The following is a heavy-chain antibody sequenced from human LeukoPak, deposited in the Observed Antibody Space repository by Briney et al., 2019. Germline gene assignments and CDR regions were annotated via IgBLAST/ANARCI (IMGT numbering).Heavy chain of an antibody. CDR1: GFTLITNN. J-gene: IGHJ4*02. Sequence: PGGSLRLSCAPSGFTLITNNVTWGRQAAGKGGEWVSFLYSDGNTKYADSVQGRFTISRDNSKNTLYLEMNSLSPDDTAVYYCARGVEPLAANTLAYWGQGTLVTVSS. CDR2: LYSDGNT. V-gene: IGHV3-53*01. CDR3: ARGVEPLAANTLAY. D-gene: IGHD1-14*01.